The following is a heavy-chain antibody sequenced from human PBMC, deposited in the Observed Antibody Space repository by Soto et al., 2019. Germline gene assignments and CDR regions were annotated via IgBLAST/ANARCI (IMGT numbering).Heavy chain of an antibody. Sequence: QVQLVESGGGVVQPGRSLRLSCAASGFTFNTYAMHWVRQAPGKGLEWVVVISSDGNNKYYAGSVKGRFTISRENSKNTLSLQMNSLRAEDTAMYYCARDASEQKSYSSGWYWGQGTLVTVSS. CDR3: ARDASEQKSYSSGWY. V-gene: IGHV3-30-3*01. D-gene: IGHD6-19*01. CDR1: GFTFNTYA. J-gene: IGHJ4*02. CDR2: ISSDGNNK.